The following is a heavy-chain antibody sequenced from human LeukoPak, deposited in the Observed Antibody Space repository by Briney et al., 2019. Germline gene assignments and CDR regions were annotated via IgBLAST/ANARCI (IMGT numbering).Heavy chain of an antibody. V-gene: IGHV1-8*01. CDR1: GYTFTSYD. CDR3: ARGRSRKLKYYYDSSGYYSIDY. D-gene: IGHD3-22*01. Sequence: GASVKVSCKASGYTFTSYDINWVRQATGQGLELMGGMNPNSGNTGYAQKFQGRVTMTRNTSISTAYMELSSLRSEDTAVYYCARGRSRKLKYYYDSSGYYSIDYWGQGTLVTVSS. CDR2: MNPNSGNT. J-gene: IGHJ4*02.